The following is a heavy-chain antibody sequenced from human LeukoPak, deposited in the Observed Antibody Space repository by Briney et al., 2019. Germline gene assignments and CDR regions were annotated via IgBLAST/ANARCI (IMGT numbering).Heavy chain of an antibody. CDR3: ARDYPYYYDSSGYYLDAFDI. CDR1: GGSISSYY. V-gene: IGHV4-59*01. CDR2: IYYSGST. D-gene: IGHD3-22*01. J-gene: IGHJ3*02. Sequence: SETLSLTCTVSGGSISSYYWSWIRQPPGKGLEWIGYIYYSGSTNYNPSLKSRVTISVDTSKNQFSLKLSSVTAADTAVYYCARDYPYYYDSSGYYLDAFDIWGQGTMVTVSS.